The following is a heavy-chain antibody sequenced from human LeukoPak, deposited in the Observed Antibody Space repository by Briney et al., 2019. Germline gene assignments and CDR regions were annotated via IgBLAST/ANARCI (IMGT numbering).Heavy chain of an antibody. CDR1: GFTFSSYW. J-gene: IGHJ6*02. CDR3: AWAYYYYYGMDV. Sequence: GGSLRLSCAASGFTFSSYWMSWVRQAPGKGLVWVSRINSDGSSTSYADSVKGRFTISRDNAKNTLYLQMNSLRAEDTAVYYCAWAYYYYYGMDVWGQGTTVTVSS. CDR2: INSDGSST. D-gene: IGHD3-16*01. V-gene: IGHV3-74*01.